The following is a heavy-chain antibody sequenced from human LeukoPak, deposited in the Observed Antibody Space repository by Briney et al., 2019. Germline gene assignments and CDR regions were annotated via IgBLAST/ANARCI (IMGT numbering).Heavy chain of an antibody. J-gene: IGHJ4*02. Sequence: TGGSLRLSCAASGFTFSSYSLNWVRQAPGKGLEWVSYITSSSSSIYYADSVKGRFTISGDNAKNTLYLQMNSLRAEDTAMYYCARDCCSGGRCYSVDYWGQGTLVTVSS. D-gene: IGHD2-15*01. V-gene: IGHV3-48*04. CDR1: GFTFSSYS. CDR2: ITSSSSSI. CDR3: ARDCCSGGRCYSVDY.